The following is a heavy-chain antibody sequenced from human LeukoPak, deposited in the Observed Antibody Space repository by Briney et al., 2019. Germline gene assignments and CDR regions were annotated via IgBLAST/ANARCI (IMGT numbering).Heavy chain of an antibody. CDR2: ISDASRNI. Sequence: PGGSLRLYCAASGSSFGTYRMNWVRQAPGKGLEWVSSISDASRNIYYADSVKGRFTVSRDNAKSSLYLQMNSLRAEDTAVYYCACTDYYYSYFDPWGQGTLVTVSS. D-gene: IGHD3-22*01. J-gene: IGHJ5*02. CDR1: GSSFGTYR. V-gene: IGHV3-21*01. CDR3: ACTDYYYSYFDP.